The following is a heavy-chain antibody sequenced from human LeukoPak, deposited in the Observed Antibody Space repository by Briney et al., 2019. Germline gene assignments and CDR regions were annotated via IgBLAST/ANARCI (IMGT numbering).Heavy chain of an antibody. D-gene: IGHD3-10*01. CDR3: ARDPQLIWFGELLPNWFDP. Sequence: GGSLRLSCAASGFTFSSYSMTWVRQAPGKGLEWVSSISSSSSYIYYADSVKGRFTISRDNAKNSLYLQMNSLRAEDTAVYYCARDPQLIWFGELLPNWFDPWGQGTLVTVSS. J-gene: IGHJ5*02. CDR2: ISSSSSYI. V-gene: IGHV3-21*01. CDR1: GFTFSSYS.